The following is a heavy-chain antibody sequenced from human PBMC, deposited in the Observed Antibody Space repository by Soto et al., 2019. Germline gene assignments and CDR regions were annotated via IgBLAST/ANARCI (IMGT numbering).Heavy chain of an antibody. V-gene: IGHV3-23*01. CDR3: AKSITQDYYMDV. J-gene: IGHJ6*03. CDR2: ISGSGGST. D-gene: IGHD3-10*01. Sequence: EVQLLESGGGLVQPGGSLRLSCAASGFTFSSYAMSWVRQAPGKGPEWVSAISGSGGSTYYADSVKGRFTISRDNSKNTLYLQMNSLRAEDTAVYYCAKSITQDYYMDVWGKGTTVTVSS. CDR1: GFTFSSYA.